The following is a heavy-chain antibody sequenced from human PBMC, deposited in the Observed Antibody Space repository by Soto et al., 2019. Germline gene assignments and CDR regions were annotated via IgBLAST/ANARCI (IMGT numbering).Heavy chain of an antibody. V-gene: IGHV3-72*01. Sequence: EVQLVDSGGGLVQPVGSLRVSGAASGFTFRDHYMEWVRQAPWKGLEWVGRIRNRIYSFTTEYAASVKGRITISRDNSRNTLELQMISLKAEEKAVEYGATSAYRPYNRWAGFDFWGQGTLVSVSP. J-gene: IGHJ4*02. CDR2: IRNRIYSFTT. CDR1: GFTFRDHY. D-gene: IGHD1-1*01. CDR3: ATSAYRPYNRWAGFDF.